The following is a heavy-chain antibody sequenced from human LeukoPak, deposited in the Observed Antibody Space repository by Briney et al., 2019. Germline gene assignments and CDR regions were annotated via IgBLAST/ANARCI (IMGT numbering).Heavy chain of an antibody. D-gene: IGHD3-22*01. Sequence: GGSLRLSCAASGFTFSSYAMSWVRQAPGKGLEWVSAISGSGGSTYYADSVKGRFTISRDNSKNTLYLQMNSLRAEDTAVYYCAKDNYYYDSSGYYPDAFDIWGQGTMVTVSS. CDR3: AKDNYYYDSSGYYPDAFDI. V-gene: IGHV3-23*01. J-gene: IGHJ3*02. CDR2: ISGSGGST. CDR1: GFTFSSYA.